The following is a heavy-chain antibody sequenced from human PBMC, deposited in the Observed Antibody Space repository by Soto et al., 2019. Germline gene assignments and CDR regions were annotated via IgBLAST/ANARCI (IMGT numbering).Heavy chain of an antibody. D-gene: IGHD6-19*01. CDR2: VYYRGTT. CDR3: VRHQRYSSGWYIDY. J-gene: IGHJ4*02. V-gene: IGHV4-39*01. CDR1: GGSINSNNYY. Sequence: QLQLQESGPGLVKPSETLSLTCTVSGGSINSNNYYWGWIRQPPVKGLEWIGNVYYRGTTYYNPSLTGRVTIYVDTSKNQFSLKLSSVTAADTAVFFCVRHQRYSSGWYIDYWGQGTLVPASP.